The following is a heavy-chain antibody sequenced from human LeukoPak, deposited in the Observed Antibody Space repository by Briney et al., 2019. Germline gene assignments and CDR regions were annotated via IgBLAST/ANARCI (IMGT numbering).Heavy chain of an antibody. D-gene: IGHD6-13*01. Sequence: GASVKVSCKASGYTFTSYGISWVRQAPGQGLEWMGWISACNGNTNYAQKLQGRVTMTTDTSTSTAYMELRSLRSDDTAVYYCARAVGSSWFYYMDVWGKGTTVTISS. V-gene: IGHV1-18*01. CDR3: ARAVGSSWFYYMDV. J-gene: IGHJ6*03. CDR1: GYTFTSYG. CDR2: ISACNGNT.